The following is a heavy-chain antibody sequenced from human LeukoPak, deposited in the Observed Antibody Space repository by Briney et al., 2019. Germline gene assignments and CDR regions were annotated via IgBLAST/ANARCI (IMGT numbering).Heavy chain of an antibody. V-gene: IGHV4-39*01. Sequence: SETLSLTCTVSGGSVSSSRYYWGWIRQPPGKGLEWIGNIYYTGSTYYNPSLNSLFTISVDTSKNQFSLKLSSVTAADTAVYYCARHYYDSSGYYGGFDYWGQGTLVTVSS. CDR3: ARHYYDSSGYYGGFDY. J-gene: IGHJ4*02. CDR1: GGSVSSSRYY. D-gene: IGHD3-22*01. CDR2: IYYTGST.